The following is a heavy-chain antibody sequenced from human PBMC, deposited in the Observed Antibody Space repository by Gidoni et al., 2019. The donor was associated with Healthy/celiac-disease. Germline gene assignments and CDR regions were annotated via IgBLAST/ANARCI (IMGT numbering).Heavy chain of an antibody. D-gene: IGHD3-9*01. J-gene: IGHJ6*02. V-gene: IGHV1-58*01. Sequence: QMQLVQSGPEVKKPGTSVQVSCKASGFTFTSSALQWVRQDRGQRLEWIGWIFVGSGSTNYAQKFQERVTITRDMSTSTAYMELSSLRSEDTAVYYCAADLMHEVLRYFDWLPNYGMDVWGQGTTVTVSS. CDR2: IFVGSGST. CDR1: GFTFTSSA. CDR3: AADLMHEVLRYFDWLPNYGMDV.